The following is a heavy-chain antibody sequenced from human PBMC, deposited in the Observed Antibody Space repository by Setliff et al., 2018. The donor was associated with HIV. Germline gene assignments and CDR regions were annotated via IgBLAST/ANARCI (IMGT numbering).Heavy chain of an antibody. Sequence: SETLSLTCTVSGGSISSYYWSWIRQPPGKGLEWIGYNYNRGSTSSNPSLRSRVTISIDKSNNQFSLRLNSVTAADTAVYYCARDSFTVDYFMDVWGKGTPVTVSS. CDR3: ARDSFTVDYFMDV. V-gene: IGHV4-59*12. CDR1: GGSISSYY. D-gene: IGHD3-10*01. CDR2: NYNRGST. J-gene: IGHJ6*03.